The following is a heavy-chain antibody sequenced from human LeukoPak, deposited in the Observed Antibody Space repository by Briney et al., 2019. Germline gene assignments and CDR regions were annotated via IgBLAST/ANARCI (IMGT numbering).Heavy chain of an antibody. CDR3: ARANLLRYDY. J-gene: IGHJ4*02. CDR1: GFTFRSYA. CDR2: ISYDGSDK. V-gene: IGHV3-30*04. D-gene: IGHD1-26*01. Sequence: PGGSLRLSCAASGFTFRSYAMHWVRQAPGKGLEWVAVISYDGSDKYYADSVKGRFTISRDNSKNMVYLQMNSLRAEDTAVYYCARANLLRYDYWGQGTLVTVSS.